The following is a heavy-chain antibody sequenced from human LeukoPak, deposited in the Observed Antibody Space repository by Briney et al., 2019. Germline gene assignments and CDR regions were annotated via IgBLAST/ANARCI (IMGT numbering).Heavy chain of an antibody. CDR2: IRGSGSGM. J-gene: IGHJ4*02. V-gene: IGHV3-21*05. Sequence: GGSLRLSCAASGFAFSDYSMNWVRQAPGKGLEWVANIRGSGSGMGSGNYYAGSVKGRFTISRDNAKNSLYLQMNSLRAEDTAVYYCAKEGDNTGYRYFDDWGQGTLVTVSS. CDR1: GFAFSDYS. D-gene: IGHD3-22*01. CDR3: AKEGDNTGYRYFDD.